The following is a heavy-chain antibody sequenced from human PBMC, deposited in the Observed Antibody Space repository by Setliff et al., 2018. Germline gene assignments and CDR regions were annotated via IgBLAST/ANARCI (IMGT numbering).Heavy chain of an antibody. J-gene: IGHJ5*02. CDR3: ARGPRFDYESPTYRRRFDP. D-gene: IGHD3-22*01. Sequence: SETLSLTCTVSGGSITGGRYYWGWIRQPPGQGLEWIASIHYSENTYYNPSLKTRVTISVDTSKNLFSLKLSSVTAADTAVYFCARGPRFDYESPTYRRRFDPWGRGTAVTVSS. V-gene: IGHV4-39*02. CDR1: GGSITGGRYY. CDR2: IHYSENT.